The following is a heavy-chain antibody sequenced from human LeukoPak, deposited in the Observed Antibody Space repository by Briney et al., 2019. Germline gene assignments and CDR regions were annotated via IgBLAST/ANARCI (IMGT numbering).Heavy chain of an antibody. CDR3: VTEFWYRFDY. D-gene: IGHD3-3*01. CDR2: TTRDGSGK. Sequence: GGSLRLSCITSGFNFRGYNVAWVRQAPGKGLEWLATTTRDGSGKEYVDSVRGRFTISRDNAKNSIYLQMNTLSAEDTAVYFCVTEFWYRFDYWGQGLLVTVSS. CDR1: GFNFRGYN. V-gene: IGHV3-7*01. J-gene: IGHJ4*02.